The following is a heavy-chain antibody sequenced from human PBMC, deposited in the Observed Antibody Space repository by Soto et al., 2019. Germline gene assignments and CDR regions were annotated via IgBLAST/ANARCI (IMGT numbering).Heavy chain of an antibody. D-gene: IGHD5-18*01. CDR1: GFTFSSYW. Sequence: EVQLVESGGGLVQPGGSLRLSCASAGFTFSSYWMHWVRQDPGKGLVWVSRINGDGSSTFYADSVKGRFTMSRDNAENTVYLPMNSLRVDDTAVYYCARGIQYRYGMDVWGQGTTVTVSS. CDR3: ARGIQYRYGMDV. CDR2: INGDGSST. V-gene: IGHV3-74*01. J-gene: IGHJ6*02.